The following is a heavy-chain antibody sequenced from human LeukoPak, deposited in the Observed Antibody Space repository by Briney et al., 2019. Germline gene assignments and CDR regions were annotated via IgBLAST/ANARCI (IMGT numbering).Heavy chain of an antibody. Sequence: PGGSLRLSCAASGFTYSNYWMSWIRQAPGKGLEWVANIKEDGSKKNYVDSVQGRFTISRDNAKNALYLQMNSLRAENTPVYYCGREVPGGTTSLDCWGQGTLVTVSS. D-gene: IGHD1-26*01. CDR3: GREVPGGTTSLDC. CDR1: GFTYSNYW. V-gene: IGHV3-7*04. J-gene: IGHJ4*02. CDR2: IKEDGSKK.